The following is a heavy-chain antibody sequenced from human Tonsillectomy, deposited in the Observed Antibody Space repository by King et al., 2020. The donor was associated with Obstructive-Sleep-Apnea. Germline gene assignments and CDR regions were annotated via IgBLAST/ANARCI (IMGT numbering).Heavy chain of an antibody. CDR1: GGSISSYY. CDR2: IYYSGST. V-gene: IGHV4-59*08. CDR3: ARQGGYSSSWLY. Sequence: QLQESGPGLVKPSETLSLTCTVSGGSISSYYWSWIRQPPGKGLEWIGYIYYSGSTNYNPSLKSRVTISVDTSKNQFSLKLSSVTAADTAVDYCARQGGYSSSWLYWGQGTLVTVSS. D-gene: IGHD6-13*01. J-gene: IGHJ4*02.